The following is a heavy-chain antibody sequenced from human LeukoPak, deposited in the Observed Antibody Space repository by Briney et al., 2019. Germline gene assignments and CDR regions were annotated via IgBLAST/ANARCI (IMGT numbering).Heavy chain of an antibody. CDR3: TRLKSGLAAAGKEDVDY. V-gene: IGHV3-73*01. D-gene: IGHD6-13*01. CDR1: GFTFSGSA. Sequence: GGSLRLSCAASGFTFSGSAMHWVRQASGKGLEWVGRIRSKANSYATAYAASVKGRFTISRDDSKNTAYLQMNSLKTEDTAVYYCTRLKSGLAAAGKEDVDYWGQGTLVTVS. CDR2: IRSKANSYAT. J-gene: IGHJ4*02.